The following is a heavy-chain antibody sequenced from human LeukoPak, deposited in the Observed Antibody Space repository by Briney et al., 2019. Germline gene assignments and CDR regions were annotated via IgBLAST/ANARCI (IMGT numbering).Heavy chain of an antibody. D-gene: IGHD3-22*01. CDR2: INPNSGGT. J-gene: IGHJ6*03. Sequence: ASVKVSCKASGYTFTGYYMHWVRQAPGQGLEWMGWINPNSGGTNYAQKFQGRVTMTRDTSISTAYMELSRLRSDDTAVYYCARVYYDSSGYYGYYYYYYMDVWGKGTTVTVSS. CDR3: ARVYYDSSGYYGYYYYYYMDV. V-gene: IGHV1-2*02. CDR1: GYTFTGYY.